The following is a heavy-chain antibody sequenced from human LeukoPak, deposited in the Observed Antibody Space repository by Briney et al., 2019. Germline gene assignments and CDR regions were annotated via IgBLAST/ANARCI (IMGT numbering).Heavy chain of an antibody. D-gene: IGHD3-3*01. Sequence: GASVKVSCKASGYTFTSYGISWVRQAPGQGLEWMGWISAYNGNTNYAQKLQGRVTMTTDTSTSTAYMELRSLRSDDTAVYYCAREVNFWSASNWFDPWGQGTLVTVSS. CDR3: AREVNFWSASNWFDP. CDR2: ISAYNGNT. CDR1: GYTFTSYG. J-gene: IGHJ5*02. V-gene: IGHV1-18*01.